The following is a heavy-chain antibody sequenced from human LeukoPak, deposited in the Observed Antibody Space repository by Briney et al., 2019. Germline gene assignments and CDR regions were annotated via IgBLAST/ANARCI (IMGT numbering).Heavy chain of an antibody. V-gene: IGHV4-31*03. CDR2: IYYSGST. J-gene: IGHJ3*02. CDR1: GGSISSGGYY. CDR3: ARDPPSYYYDSSGPQNAFDI. D-gene: IGHD3-22*01. Sequence: SETLSLTCTVSGGSISSGGYYWSWIRQHPGEGLEWIGYIYYSGSTYYNPSLKSRVTISVDTSKNQFSLKLSSVTAADTAVYYCARDPPSYYYDSSGPQNAFDIWGQGTMVTVSS.